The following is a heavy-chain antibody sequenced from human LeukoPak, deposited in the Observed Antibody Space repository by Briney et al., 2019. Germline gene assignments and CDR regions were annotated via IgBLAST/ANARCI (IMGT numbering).Heavy chain of an antibody. Sequence: GGSLRLSCAASGFTFSSYSMNWVRQAPGKGLEWVSYISSSSSSIYYADSVKGRFTISRDNAKNSLYLQMNSLRAEDTAVYYCARFSNNWFDPWGQGTLVTVSS. J-gene: IGHJ5*02. CDR2: ISSSSSSI. CDR3: ARFSNNWFDP. CDR1: GFTFSSYS. V-gene: IGHV3-48*01.